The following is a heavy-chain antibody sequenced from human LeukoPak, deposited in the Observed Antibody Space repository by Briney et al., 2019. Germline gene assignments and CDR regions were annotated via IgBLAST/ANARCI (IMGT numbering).Heavy chain of an antibody. CDR2: ISSSSSTI. D-gene: IGHD2-2*01. CDR3: ARAAQGYCSSTSCYGPDY. V-gene: IGHV3-48*01. Sequence: GGSLRLSCAASGFTFSSYSMNWVRQAPGKGLEWVSYISSSSSTIYYADSVKGRFTISRDNAKNSLYLQMNSLRAEDTAVYYCARAAQGYCSSTSCYGPDYWGQGTLVTVSS. CDR1: GFTFSSYS. J-gene: IGHJ4*02.